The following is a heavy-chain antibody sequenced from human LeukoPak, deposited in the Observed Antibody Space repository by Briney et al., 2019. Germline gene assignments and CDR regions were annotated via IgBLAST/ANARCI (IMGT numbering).Heavy chain of an antibody. CDR1: GFTFRNYA. D-gene: IGHD3-22*01. Sequence: AGGSLRLSCAASGFTFRNYAMSWVRQAPGKGLEWVSVISGSGGTTHYADSVKGRSTMSRDNSKNTLYLHMNSLRAEDTAVYYCAKDYYDSSGYDSPRFDYWGQGTLLTVSS. CDR3: AKDYYDSSGYDSPRFDY. V-gene: IGHV3-23*01. J-gene: IGHJ4*02. CDR2: ISGSGGTT.